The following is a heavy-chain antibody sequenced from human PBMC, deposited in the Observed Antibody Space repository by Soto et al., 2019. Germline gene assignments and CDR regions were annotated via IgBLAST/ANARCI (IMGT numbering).Heavy chain of an antibody. V-gene: IGHV1-18*01. CDR2: ISAHNGNT. J-gene: IGHJ4*01. CDR3: ARGRYGDY. Sequence: QVHLVQSGAEVKKPGASVKVSCKASGYTFTSYGITWVRQAPGQGLEWMGWISAHNGNTDYAQKLQGRVIVTRDTSTSTAYMDLRSLRSDDTAVYYCARGRYGDYWGHGALVTVSS. CDR1: GYTFTSYG. D-gene: IGHD1-1*01.